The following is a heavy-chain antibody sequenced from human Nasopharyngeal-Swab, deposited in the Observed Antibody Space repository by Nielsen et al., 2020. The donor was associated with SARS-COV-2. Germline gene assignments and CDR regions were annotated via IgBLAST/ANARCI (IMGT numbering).Heavy chain of an antibody. CDR3: ARDGLDYDFWSAYFMDV. V-gene: IGHV3-21*01. D-gene: IGHD3-3*01. Sequence: GGSLRLSCAASGFTFNNYNFNWVRQAPGQGPEWVSSISSSTTYIYYADSVKGRFTISRDNAKNSLYLQMNSLRAEDTAVYYCARDGLDYDFWSAYFMDVWGQGTTVTVSS. CDR1: GFTFNNYN. CDR2: ISSSTTYI. J-gene: IGHJ6*02.